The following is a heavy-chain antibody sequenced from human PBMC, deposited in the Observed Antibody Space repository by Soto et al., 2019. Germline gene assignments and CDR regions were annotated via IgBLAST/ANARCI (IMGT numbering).Heavy chain of an antibody. CDR2: ISGSGGST. D-gene: IGHD2-15*01. CDR3: AKQRRMGGYFDY. J-gene: IGHJ4*02. V-gene: IGHV3-23*01. CDR1: GFTFSSYA. Sequence: PGGSLRLSCAASGFTFSSYAMSWVRQAPGKGLEWVSAISGSGGSTYYADSVKGRFTISRDNSKSTLYLQMNSLRAEDTAVYYCAKQRRMGGYFDYWGQGTLVTVSS.